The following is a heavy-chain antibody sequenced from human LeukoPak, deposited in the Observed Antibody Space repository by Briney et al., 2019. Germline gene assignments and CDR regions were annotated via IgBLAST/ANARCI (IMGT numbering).Heavy chain of an antibody. V-gene: IGHV4-59*01. Sequence: SETLSLTCTVSGGSISSYYWSWIRQPPGKGLEWIGYINYSGSTNYNPSLKSRVTMSVDTSKNQFSLKLSSVTAADTAMYYCAREGRQDYVYFDHWAQGSLVTVSS. CDR3: AREGRQDYVYFDH. J-gene: IGHJ4*02. CDR2: INYSGST. D-gene: IGHD4-17*01. CDR1: GGSISSYY.